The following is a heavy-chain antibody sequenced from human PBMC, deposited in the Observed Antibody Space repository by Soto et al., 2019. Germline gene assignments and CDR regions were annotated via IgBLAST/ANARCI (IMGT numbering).Heavy chain of an antibody. J-gene: IGHJ4*02. Sequence: GGSQRLSCTASGVNFRSYGMHWVRQAPGKGLEWVAVISYDGSNKYYADSVKGRFTISRDNSKNTLYLQMNSLRAEDTAVYYCAKAYSGSYPGFDYWGQGTLVTVSS. CDR1: GVNFRSYG. CDR3: AKAYSGSYPGFDY. D-gene: IGHD1-26*01. CDR2: ISYDGSNK. V-gene: IGHV3-30*18.